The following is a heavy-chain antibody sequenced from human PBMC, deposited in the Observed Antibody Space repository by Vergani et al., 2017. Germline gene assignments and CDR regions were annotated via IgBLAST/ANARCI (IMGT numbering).Heavy chain of an antibody. CDR2: ISARYPST. J-gene: IGHJ4*02. CDR1: GFTFSACP. CDR3: ARLSYDTTPYLQGGYDC. D-gene: IGHD3-22*01. Sequence: EVQLLQSGGGVIQPGGSVRLSCAASGFTFSACPMTWVRPAPGKGLELVSAISARYPSTYYAESVKGRFTISRDNSKNMLYLQMNRLRAEDTAVYYCARLSYDTTPYLQGGYDCWGQGTLVSVSS. V-gene: IGHV3-23*01.